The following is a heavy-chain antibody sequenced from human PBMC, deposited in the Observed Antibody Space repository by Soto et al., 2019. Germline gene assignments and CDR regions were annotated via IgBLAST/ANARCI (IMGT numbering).Heavy chain of an antibody. CDR3: AKDIVKYTYGACDY. D-gene: IGHD5-18*01. J-gene: IGHJ4*02. CDR1: GFTFSSYG. Sequence: QVQLVESGGAVVQPGKSLRLSCAASGFTFSSYGMYWVRQAPGKGLEWVAAISYDGSNNYQADSVKGRFTISRDNSKNTLYLQLNSLRTEDTAVYYCAKDIVKYTYGACDYWGQGVLVTVSS. V-gene: IGHV3-30*18. CDR2: ISYDGSNN.